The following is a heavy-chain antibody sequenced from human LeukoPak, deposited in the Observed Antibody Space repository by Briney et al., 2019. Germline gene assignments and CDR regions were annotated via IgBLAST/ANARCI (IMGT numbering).Heavy chain of an antibody. CDR2: ISSSGSTI. CDR1: GFTFSDYY. CDR3: AKDHAAAWYFPTDY. D-gene: IGHD6-13*01. Sequence: GGSLRLSCAASGFTFSDYYMSWIRQAPGKGLEWVSYISSSGSTIYYAGSVKGRFTISRDNAKNSLYLQMNSLRAEDTAVYYCAKDHAAAWYFPTDYWGQGTLVTVSS. J-gene: IGHJ4*02. V-gene: IGHV3-11*01.